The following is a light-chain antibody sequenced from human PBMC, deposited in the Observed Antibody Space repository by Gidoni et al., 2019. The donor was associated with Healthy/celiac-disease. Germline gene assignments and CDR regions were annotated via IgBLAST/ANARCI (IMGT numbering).Light chain of an antibody. V-gene: IGKV1-27*01. J-gene: IGKJ3*01. CDR3: QQYNSAPPFT. Sequence: DIQRPQSPSSLSASVGDRVTIPCRASQGISKYLAWYQQKPRKVPKLLIYAASTLQSGVPSRFSGSGSGTYFTLTISSLQPEDVATYYCQQYNSAPPFTFGPGTQVDIK. CDR1: QGISKY. CDR2: AAS.